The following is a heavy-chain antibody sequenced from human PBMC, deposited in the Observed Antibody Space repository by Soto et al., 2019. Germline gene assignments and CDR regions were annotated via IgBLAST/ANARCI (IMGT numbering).Heavy chain of an antibody. V-gene: IGHV1-69*01. D-gene: IGHD3-22*01. CDR2: IIPIFGTA. CDR1: GGTFSTYA. Sequence: QVQLVQSGAEVKKPGSSVKVSCKASGGTFSTYAISWVRQAPGQGLEWMGGIIPIFGTANYAQKFQGRVTITVDESTSTANMELRSLRSEDTAVYYCARARYYDSSGYPLYWYFDLWGRGTLVTVSS. J-gene: IGHJ2*01. CDR3: ARARYYDSSGYPLYWYFDL.